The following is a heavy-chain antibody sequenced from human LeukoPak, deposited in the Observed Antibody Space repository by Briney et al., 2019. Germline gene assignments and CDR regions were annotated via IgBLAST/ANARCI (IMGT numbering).Heavy chain of an antibody. D-gene: IGHD6-19*01. Sequence: GGSLRLSCAASGFTFSSYAMSWVRQAPGKGLEWVSAISGSGGDTYYADSVKGRFTVSRDNSRNTLYLQMNSLRAEDTALYYCAKDIGAVAGYAFDIWGQGTMVTVSS. CDR3: AKDIGAVAGYAFDI. J-gene: IGHJ3*02. CDR1: GFTFSSYA. V-gene: IGHV3-23*01. CDR2: ISGSGGDT.